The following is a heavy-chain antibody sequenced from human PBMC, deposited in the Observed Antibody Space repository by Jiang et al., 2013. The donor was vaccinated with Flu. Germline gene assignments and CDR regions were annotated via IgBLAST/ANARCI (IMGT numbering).Heavy chain of an antibody. Sequence: PGSSVKVSCKASGGTFSSYAISWVRQAPGQGLEWMGGIIPIFGTANYAQKFQGRVTITADESTSTAYMELSSLRSEDTAVYYCARVMLGGDHFNWFDPWGQGTLVTVSS. J-gene: IGHJ5*02. CDR2: IIPIFGTA. D-gene: IGHD2-21*02. V-gene: IGHV1-69*01. CDR3: ARVMLGGDHFNWFDP. CDR1: GGTFSSYA.